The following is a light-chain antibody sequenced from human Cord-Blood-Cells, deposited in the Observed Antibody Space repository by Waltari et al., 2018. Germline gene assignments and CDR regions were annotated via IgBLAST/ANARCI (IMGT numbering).Light chain of an antibody. CDR1: SSDVGGYNH. CDR3: SSYTSSSTYV. V-gene: IGLV2-14*01. Sequence: QSALTQPASVSGSPGQSITISCPGTSSDVGGYNHVSWYQQHPGKAPKLMIYDVSKRPSGVSNRFSGSKSGNTASLTISGLQAEDEADYYCSSYTSSSTYVFGTGTKVTVL. J-gene: IGLJ1*01. CDR2: DVS.